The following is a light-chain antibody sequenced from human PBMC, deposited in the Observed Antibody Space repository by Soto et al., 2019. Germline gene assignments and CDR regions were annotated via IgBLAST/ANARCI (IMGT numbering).Light chain of an antibody. CDR3: QQYGGSPYT. CDR1: QSVRSNY. V-gene: IGKV3-20*01. Sequence: EIVLTQSPGTLSLSPGERATLSCRASQSVRSNYLAWYQRKPGQAPRLLIYGASTRATGIPDRFSGTGSGTDFTLNISRLEPEDFAVYYCQQYGGSPYTFGQGTKLEIK. CDR2: GAS. J-gene: IGKJ2*01.